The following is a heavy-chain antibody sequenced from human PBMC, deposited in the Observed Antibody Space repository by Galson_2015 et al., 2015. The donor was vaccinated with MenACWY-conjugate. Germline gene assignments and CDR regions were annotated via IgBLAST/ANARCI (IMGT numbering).Heavy chain of an antibody. V-gene: IGHV3-30*03. CDR3: TRDPGHDTGILQFVP. D-gene: IGHD1-1*01. Sequence: SLRLSCAASGFSFSSYGMHWVRQAPGKGLEWVAIISYDGSNKYYADSVKGRFTISRDNSKNTLYLQMNSLRDEDTAFYFCTRDPGHDTGILQFVPWGQGILFAVSS. CDR1: GFSFSSYG. J-gene: IGHJ5*02. CDR2: ISYDGSNK.